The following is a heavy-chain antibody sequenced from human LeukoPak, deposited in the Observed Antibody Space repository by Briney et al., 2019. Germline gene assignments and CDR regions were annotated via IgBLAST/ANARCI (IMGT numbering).Heavy chain of an antibody. CDR3: ARGPWGDIAAVGGQTYGVDV. Sequence: SQTLSLICAVSGGSISSGAYSWSWIRQPPGKALEWIGYIYHSGSAYYNPSLKSRVTISLDRSKNQFSLRLSSVSAADAAVYYCARGPWGDIAAVGGQTYGVDVWGQGTTVTVSS. V-gene: IGHV4-30-2*01. CDR2: IYHSGSA. D-gene: IGHD6-13*01. CDR1: GGSISSGAYS. J-gene: IGHJ6*02.